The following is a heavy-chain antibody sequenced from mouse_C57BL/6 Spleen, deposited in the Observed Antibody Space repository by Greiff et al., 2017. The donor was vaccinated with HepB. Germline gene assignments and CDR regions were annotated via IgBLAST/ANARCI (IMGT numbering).Heavy chain of an antibody. D-gene: IGHD2-3*01. CDR1: GYTFTSYG. Sequence: VKLVESGAELARPGASVKLSCKASGYTFTSYGISWVKQRTGQGLEWIGEIYPRSGNTYYNEKFKGKATLTADKSSSTAYMELRSLTSEDSAVYFCARYDGYPYYAMDYWGQVTSVTVSS. CDR3: ARYDGYPYYAMDY. J-gene: IGHJ4*01. V-gene: IGHV1-81*01. CDR2: IYPRSGNT.